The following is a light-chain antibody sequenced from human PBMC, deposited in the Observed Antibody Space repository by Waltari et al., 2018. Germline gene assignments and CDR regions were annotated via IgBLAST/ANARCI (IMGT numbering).Light chain of an antibody. Sequence: EIVLTQSPVTLAMSPGERATLSCRASQSIGNYSAWYQHKPGQAPRLLIYDASNRATGIPDRFSGSGSGTDFTLTINSLEPEDFTVYYCQQRSDWPFLTFGGGTKVEIK. J-gene: IGKJ4*01. V-gene: IGKV3-11*01. CDR3: QQRSDWPFLT. CDR1: QSIGNY. CDR2: DAS.